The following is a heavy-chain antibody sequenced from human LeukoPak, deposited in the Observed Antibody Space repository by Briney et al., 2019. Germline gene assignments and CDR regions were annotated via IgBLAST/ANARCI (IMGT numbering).Heavy chain of an antibody. CDR3: ARDYYDSSGYDAFDI. CDR2: ISAYNGNT. V-gene: IGHV1-18*01. CDR1: GYTFTSYG. J-gene: IGHJ3*02. D-gene: IGHD3-22*01. Sequence: ASVKVSCKASGYTFTSYGLSWVRQAPGQGLEWMGWISAYNGNTNYAQKLQGRVTMTTDTSTSTAYMELRSLRSDDTAVYYCARDYYDSSGYDAFDIWGQGTMVTVSS.